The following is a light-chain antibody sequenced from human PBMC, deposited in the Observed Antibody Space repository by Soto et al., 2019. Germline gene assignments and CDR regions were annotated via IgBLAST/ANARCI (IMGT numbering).Light chain of an antibody. V-gene: IGKV1-12*01. Sequence: DIQMTQSPSSVTASVGDRVTITCRASQDIITWLAWYQQKPGKAHNLLIYTASNLQSGVQSRFSGSGSGTHFTLTIRSLQPEDFGTYYCKQTDSFPITFGQGTRLEIK. CDR3: KQTDSFPIT. J-gene: IGKJ5*01. CDR1: QDIITW. CDR2: TAS.